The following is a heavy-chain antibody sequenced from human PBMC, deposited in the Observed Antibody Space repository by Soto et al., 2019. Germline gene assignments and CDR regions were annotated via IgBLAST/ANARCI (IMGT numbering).Heavy chain of an antibody. CDR2: IGGGDGTT. V-gene: IGHV3-23*01. CDR3: ARDALSSGWYSYFDY. D-gene: IGHD6-19*01. J-gene: IGHJ4*02. CDR1: GFTFTNFA. Sequence: EVQLLESGGDLVQPGGSLRLSCAASGFTFTNFAMSWVRQAPGKGLEWVSTIGGGDGTTYYADSVKGRFTISRDNSNNALYLQMNSLRAEDTAVYYCARDALSSGWYSYFDYWGQGTLVTVSS.